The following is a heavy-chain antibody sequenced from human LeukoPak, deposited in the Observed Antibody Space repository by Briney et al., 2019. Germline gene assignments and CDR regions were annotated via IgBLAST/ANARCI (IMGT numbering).Heavy chain of an antibody. V-gene: IGHV3-21*01. J-gene: IGHJ4*02. D-gene: IGHD6-19*01. CDR3: ARNEDSGFNFDY. Sequence: GGSLRLSCAASGFTFSSYSMNRVRQAPGKGLEWVSSISSSSSYIYYADSVKGRFTISRDNAKNSLYLQMNSLRAEDTAVYYCARNEDSGFNFDYWGQGTLVTVSS. CDR1: GFTFSSYS. CDR2: ISSSSSYI.